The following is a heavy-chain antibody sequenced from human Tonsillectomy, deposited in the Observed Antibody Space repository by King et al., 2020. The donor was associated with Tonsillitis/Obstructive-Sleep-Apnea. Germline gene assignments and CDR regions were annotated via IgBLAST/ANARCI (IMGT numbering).Heavy chain of an antibody. CDR2: IKSKTDGGAT. Sequence: VQLVESGGGVVKPGGSLRLSCAASGFTFSYAWMSCGRQAPGKGLEWVGRIKSKTDGGATDYAAPVKGRFTISRDDSKNTHYLQMNSLKTEDTAVYYCTTVSFGRVGDIEYWGQGTLVTVSS. D-gene: IGHD1-26*01. CDR3: TTVSFGRVGDIEY. CDR1: GFTFSYAW. V-gene: IGHV3-15*01. J-gene: IGHJ4*02.